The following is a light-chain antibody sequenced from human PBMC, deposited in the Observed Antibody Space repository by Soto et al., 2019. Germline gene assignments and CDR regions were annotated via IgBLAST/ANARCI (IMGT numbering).Light chain of an antibody. CDR2: GVS. CDR1: QTVGRY. CDR3: QQYADSPIT. V-gene: IGKV3-20*01. Sequence: EILLTQSPAPLSLSPGERATLSCPASQTVGRYLTWYQQKPGQAPRLLLYGVSSRATGIPDRFSGSGSGTDFTLAISRVEPEDFAVYFCQQYADSPITFGQGTRLEI. J-gene: IGKJ5*01.